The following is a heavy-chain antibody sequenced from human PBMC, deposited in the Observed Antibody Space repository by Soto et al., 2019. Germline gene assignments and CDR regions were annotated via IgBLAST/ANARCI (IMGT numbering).Heavy chain of an antibody. D-gene: IGHD6-13*01. CDR1: GDSISSTIYS. J-gene: IGHJ4*02. CDR2: ISYNANT. Sequence: PSETLSLTCIVSGDSISSTIYSWGWIRQPPGKGLEYIGTISYNANTYYNPSLMSRVTMSVDTSKNQFSLKLTSVTAADTAMYYCARQRDSSSWSFGYWGQGTLVPVSS. CDR3: ARQRDSSSWSFGY. V-gene: IGHV4-39*01.